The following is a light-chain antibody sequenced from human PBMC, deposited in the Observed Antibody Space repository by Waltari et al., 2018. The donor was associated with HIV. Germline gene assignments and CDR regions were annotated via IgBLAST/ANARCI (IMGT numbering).Light chain of an antibody. J-gene: IGKJ3*01. V-gene: IGKV1-27*01. CDR3: QQYISAPFT. CDR2: AAS. Sequence: DIQMTQSPSSLPASVGDSVTTTCRASQVINTYLAWYQQKPGRVPKLLIYAASTLQSGVPSRFSGSGSGTEFTLSITGLQPDDIATYYCQQYISAPFTFGPGTTVDIK. CDR1: QVINTY.